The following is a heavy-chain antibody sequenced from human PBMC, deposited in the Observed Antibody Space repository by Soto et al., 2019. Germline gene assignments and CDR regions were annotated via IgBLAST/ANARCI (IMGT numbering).Heavy chain of an antibody. J-gene: IGHJ4*02. CDR1: GFTFRTYT. V-gene: IGHV3-23*01. Sequence: PGGSLRLSCAASGFTFRTYTMNWVRQAPGKGLEWVSAINGGDGDTYYADSVKGRFTISRDNSKNTLYLQMNSLRAEDTAVYYCAKGRGYCSSTSCYVGSDYWGQGTLVTVSS. CDR2: INGGDGDT. CDR3: AKGRGYCSSTSCYVGSDY. D-gene: IGHD2-2*01.